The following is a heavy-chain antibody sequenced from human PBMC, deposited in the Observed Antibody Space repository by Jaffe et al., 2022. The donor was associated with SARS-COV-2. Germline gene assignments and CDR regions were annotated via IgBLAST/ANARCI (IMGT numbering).Heavy chain of an antibody. V-gene: IGHV3-23*04. D-gene: IGHD3-22*01. CDR3: ATSRESSGYYNFDH. CDR2: SDISGDST. J-gene: IGHJ4*02. Sequence: EVQLVESGGGLVQPGGSLRLSCAASGFTFSDYAMSWVRQAPGKGLEWVSTSDISGDSTYYADSLKGRFTIFRDNSKNTLYLQMNSLRAEDTAVYYCATSRESSGYYNFDHWGQGTLVTVSS. CDR1: GFTFSDYA.